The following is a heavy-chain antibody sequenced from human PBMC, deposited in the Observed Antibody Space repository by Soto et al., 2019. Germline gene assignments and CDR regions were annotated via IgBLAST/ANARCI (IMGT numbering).Heavy chain of an antibody. CDR1: GFTFSSYG. V-gene: IGHV3-30*18. CDR2: ISYDGSNK. D-gene: IGHD4-17*01. Sequence: GGSLRLSCAASGFTFSSYGMHWVRQAPGKGLEWVAVISYDGSNKYYADSVKGRFTISRDNSKNTLYLQMNSLRAEDTAVYYCAKGLRYQRGGNAFDIWGQGTMVTVSS. J-gene: IGHJ3*02. CDR3: AKGLRYQRGGNAFDI.